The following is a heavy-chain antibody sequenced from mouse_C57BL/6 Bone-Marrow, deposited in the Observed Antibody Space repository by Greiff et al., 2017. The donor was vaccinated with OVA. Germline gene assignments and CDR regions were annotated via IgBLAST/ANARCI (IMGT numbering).Heavy chain of an antibody. CDR1: GYTFTNYW. Sequence: QVQLQQPGAELVRPGTSVKMSCKASGYTFTNYWIGWVKQRPGHGLEWIGDIYPGGGYTTYNEKFKGKATLTVDKSSSTAYMQLSSLTSEDSASYYCSRVGLPVDAWYFDVWGTGTTVTVSS. CDR3: SRVGLPVDAWYFDV. V-gene: IGHV1-63*01. CDR2: IYPGGGYT. J-gene: IGHJ1*03. D-gene: IGHD1-1*01.